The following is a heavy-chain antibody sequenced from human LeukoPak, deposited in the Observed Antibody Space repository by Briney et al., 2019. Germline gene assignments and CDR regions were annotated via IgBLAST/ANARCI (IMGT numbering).Heavy chain of an antibody. Sequence: SETLSLTCTVSGGSISSYYWGWIRQPPGKGLEWIGSIYYSGSTYYNPSLKSRVTISVDTSKNQFSLKLSSVTAADTAVYYCARARSIPSHFDYWGQGTLVTVSS. D-gene: IGHD6-6*01. CDR2: IYYSGST. J-gene: IGHJ4*02. CDR1: GGSISSYY. V-gene: IGHV4-39*07. CDR3: ARARSIPSHFDY.